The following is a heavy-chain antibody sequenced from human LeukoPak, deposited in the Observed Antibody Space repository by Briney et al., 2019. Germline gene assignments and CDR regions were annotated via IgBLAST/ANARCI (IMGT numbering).Heavy chain of an antibody. V-gene: IGHV4-4*02. J-gene: IGHJ4*02. CDR2: IHASGTT. CDR1: GGSITSSNW. D-gene: IGHD3-10*01. Sequence: SETLSLTCAVSGGSITSSNWCSWVRQPPGKGLEWIGRIHASGTTNYDPSLKRRLTMSVDTSKNQFSLKLKSVTAADTAVYYCARDARQELLAGGFDFWGQGALVTVSS. CDR3: ARDARQELLAGGFDF.